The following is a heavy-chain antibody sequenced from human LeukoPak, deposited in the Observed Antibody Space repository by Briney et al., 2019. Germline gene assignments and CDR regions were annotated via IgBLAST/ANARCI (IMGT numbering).Heavy chain of an antibody. CDR3: ARDQDGDYGLRYPGGAFDI. V-gene: IGHV4-59*01. CDR1: GGSISSYY. Sequence: SETLSLTCTVSGGSISSYYCSWIRQPPGKGLEWIGYIYYSGSTNYNPSLKSRVTISVDTSKNQFPLKLSSVTAADTAVYYCARDQDGDYGLRYPGGAFDIWGPGKMVTVSS. CDR2: IYYSGST. J-gene: IGHJ3*02. D-gene: IGHD4-17*01.